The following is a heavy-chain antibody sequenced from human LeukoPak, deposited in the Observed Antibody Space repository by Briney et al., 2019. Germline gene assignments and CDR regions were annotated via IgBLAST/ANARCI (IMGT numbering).Heavy chain of an antibody. D-gene: IGHD3-22*01. CDR2: IYTSGST. CDR3: ARQTYSSGYNDAFDI. J-gene: IGHJ3*02. V-gene: IGHV4-61*02. CDR1: GFSLSTSGMC. Sequence: SGPALVKPTQTLTLTCTFSGFSLSTSGMCVSWIRQPPGKGLEWIGYIYTSGSTNYNPSLKSRVTISVDTSKNQFSLKLSSVTAADTAVYYCARQTYSSGYNDAFDIWGQGTMVTVSS.